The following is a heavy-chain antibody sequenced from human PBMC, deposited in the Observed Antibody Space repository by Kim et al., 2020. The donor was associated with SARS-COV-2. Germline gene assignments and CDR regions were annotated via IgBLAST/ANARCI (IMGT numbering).Heavy chain of an antibody. V-gene: IGHV3-30*18. CDR3: AKVRFGGDVSHFDY. D-gene: IGHD2-21*02. Sequence: GGSLRLSCAASGFTFSSYGMHWVRQAPGKGLEWVAVISYDGSNKYYADSVNGRFTISRDNSKNTLYLQMNSLRAEDTAVYYCAKVRFGGDVSHFDYWGQGTLVTVSS. CDR2: ISYDGSNK. J-gene: IGHJ4*02. CDR1: GFTFSSYG.